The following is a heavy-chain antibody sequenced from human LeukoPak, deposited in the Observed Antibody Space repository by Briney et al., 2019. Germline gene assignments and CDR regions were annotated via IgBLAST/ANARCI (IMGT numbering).Heavy chain of an antibody. CDR1: GGSINNNKW. Sequence: DPSETLSLTCVVSGGSINNNKWWSWVRQPPGQGLEWIGYIYYSGSTYYNPSLKSRVTISVDTSKNQFSLKLSSVTAADTAVYYCARFPIYYGSGSYFDYWGQGTLVTVSS. J-gene: IGHJ4*02. D-gene: IGHD3-10*01. CDR3: ARFPIYYGSGSYFDY. V-gene: IGHV4-4*02. CDR2: IYYSGST.